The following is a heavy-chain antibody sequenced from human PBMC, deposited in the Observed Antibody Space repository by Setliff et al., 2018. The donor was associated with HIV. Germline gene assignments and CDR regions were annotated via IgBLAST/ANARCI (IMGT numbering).Heavy chain of an antibody. CDR2: ISSSGGYI. CDR3: ATDYNRGAFWRL. D-gene: IGHD3-10*01. CDR1: GFTFSSYT. V-gene: IGHV3-21*01. Sequence: PGGSLRLSCAASGFTFSSYTINWVRQAPGEGLEWVSSISSSGGYIYYADSVKGRFTIFRDNAKKSVYLELNSLRAEDTAVYYCATDYNRGAFWRLWGQGTQVTVSS. J-gene: IGHJ4*02.